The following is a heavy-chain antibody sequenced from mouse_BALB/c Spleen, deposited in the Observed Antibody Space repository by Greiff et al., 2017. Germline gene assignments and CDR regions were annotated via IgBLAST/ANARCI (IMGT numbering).Heavy chain of an antibody. CDR2: ISDGGSYT. J-gene: IGHJ2*01. CDR3: ARGVTYYFDY. Sequence: EVQLVESGGGLVKPGGSLKLSCAASGFTFSDYYMYWVRQTPEKRLEWVATISDGGSYTYYPDSVKGRFTISRDNAKNNLYLQMSSLKSEDTAMYYCARGVTYYFDYWGQGTTLTVSS. CDR1: GFTFSDYY. D-gene: IGHD2-1*01. V-gene: IGHV5-4*02.